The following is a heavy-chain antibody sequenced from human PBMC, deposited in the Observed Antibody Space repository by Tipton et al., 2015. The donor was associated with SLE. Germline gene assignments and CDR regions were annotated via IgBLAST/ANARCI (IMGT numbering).Heavy chain of an antibody. Sequence: TLSLTCAVSGYSISSGYDWSWIRQPPGKGLEWVGEINHSGSTNYNPSLKSRVTISVDTSKNQFSLKLSSVTAADTSVYYCASGERVRGVSYYYYYMDVWGKGTTVTVSS. CDR1: GYSISSGYD. CDR3: ASGERVRGVSYYYYYMDV. CDR2: INHSGST. J-gene: IGHJ6*03. D-gene: IGHD3-10*01. V-gene: IGHV4-38-2*01.